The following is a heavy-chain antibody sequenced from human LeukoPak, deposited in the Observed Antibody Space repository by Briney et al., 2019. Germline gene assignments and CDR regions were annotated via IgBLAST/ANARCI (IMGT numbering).Heavy chain of an antibody. D-gene: IGHD3-22*01. CDR3: AKDLGNYYDSSGYEVEYAFDI. CDR2: ISGSGGST. Sequence: GGSLRLSCAASGFTFSSYAMSWVRQAPGKGLEWVSAISGSGGSTYYADSVKGRFTISRDNSKNTLYLQMNSLRAEDTAVYYCAKDLGNYYDSSGYEVEYAFDIWGQGTMVTVSS. J-gene: IGHJ3*02. CDR1: GFTFSSYA. V-gene: IGHV3-23*01.